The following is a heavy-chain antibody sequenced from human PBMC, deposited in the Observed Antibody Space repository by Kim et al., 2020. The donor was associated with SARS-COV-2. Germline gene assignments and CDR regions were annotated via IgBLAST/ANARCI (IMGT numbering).Heavy chain of an antibody. CDR3: HSGPVAGINAFDI. CDR1: GFTFSSYW. CDR2: INTDGSST. D-gene: IGHD6-19*01. V-gene: IGHV3-74*01. Sequence: GGSLILSCAASGFTFSSYWMHWVRQAPGKGLVWVSRINTDGSSTSYADSVKGRFTISRNNAKNTLYLQLNSLRAEDTAVYYCHSGPVAGINAFDIWGQWKMDTVPS. J-gene: IGHJ3*02.